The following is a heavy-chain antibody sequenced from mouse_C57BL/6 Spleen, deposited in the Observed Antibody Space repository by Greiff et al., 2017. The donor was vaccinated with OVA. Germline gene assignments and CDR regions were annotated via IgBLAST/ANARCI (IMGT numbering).Heavy chain of an antibody. CDR1: GYTFTSYW. Sequence: VQLQQPGAELVMPGASVKLSCKASGYTFTSYWMHWVKQRPGQGLEWIGEIDPSDSYTNYNQKFKGKSTLTVDKSSSKAYMQLSSLTSEDSAVYYCARISIYYYGSSLYYYAMDYWGQGTSVTVSS. J-gene: IGHJ4*01. CDR3: ARISIYYYGSSLYYYAMDY. D-gene: IGHD1-1*01. V-gene: IGHV1-69*01. CDR2: IDPSDSYT.